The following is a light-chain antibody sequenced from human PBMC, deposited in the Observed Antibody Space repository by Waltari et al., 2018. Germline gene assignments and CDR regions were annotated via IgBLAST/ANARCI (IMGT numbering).Light chain of an antibody. Sequence: DIVMTQSPDSLAMSLGERATINCKSSQSLLYSSNGQNYLAWFQQKPGQPPKLLIYWASIRKSGVPDRFSGSGSETDFTLTISSLQAEDVAIYYCQQFHSYPRTFGQGTKVEIK. CDR1: QSLLYSSNGQNY. CDR2: WAS. J-gene: IGKJ1*01. CDR3: QQFHSYPRT. V-gene: IGKV4-1*01.